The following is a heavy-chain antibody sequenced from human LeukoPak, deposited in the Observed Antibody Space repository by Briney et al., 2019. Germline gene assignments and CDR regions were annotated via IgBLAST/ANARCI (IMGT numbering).Heavy chain of an antibody. CDR2: INPSGGST. V-gene: IGHV1-46*01. J-gene: IGHJ4*02. Sequence: ASVKVSCKASGYTFTSYYMHWVRQAPGQGLEWMGIINPSGGSTSYAQKFQGRVTMTRDTSTITVYMELSSLRSEDPAVYYCARESRIRFGGVIVTNFDYWGQGTLVTVSS. CDR1: GYTFTSYY. D-gene: IGHD3-16*02. CDR3: ARESRIRFGGVIVTNFDY.